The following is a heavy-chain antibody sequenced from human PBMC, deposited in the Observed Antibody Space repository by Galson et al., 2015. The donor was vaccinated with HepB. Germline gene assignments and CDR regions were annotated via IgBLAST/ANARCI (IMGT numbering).Heavy chain of an antibody. V-gene: IGHV3-30*18. CDR3: AKEEWLKNFDY. CDR2: ISYDGSNK. J-gene: IGHJ4*02. Sequence: LRLSCAASGFTFSSYGMHWVRQAPGKGLEWVAVISYDGSNKYYADSVKGRFTISRDNSKNTLYLQMNSLRAEDTAVYYCAKEEWLKNFDYWGQGTLVTVSS. D-gene: IGHD6-19*01. CDR1: GFTFSSYG.